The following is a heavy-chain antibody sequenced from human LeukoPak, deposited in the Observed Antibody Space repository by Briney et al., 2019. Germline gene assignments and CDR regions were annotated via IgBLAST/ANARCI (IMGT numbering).Heavy chain of an antibody. Sequence: GGSLRLSCAASGFTVSSNYMNWVRQAPGKGLEWVSVIYSGGSTDYADSVKGRFTISRDNSKNTLYLQMNSLRAEDTAVYYCAKTDSSDYSYYFDYWGQGTLVTVSS. CDR3: AKTDSSDYSYYFDY. D-gene: IGHD3-22*01. V-gene: IGHV3-53*01. J-gene: IGHJ4*02. CDR1: GFTVSSNY. CDR2: IYSGGST.